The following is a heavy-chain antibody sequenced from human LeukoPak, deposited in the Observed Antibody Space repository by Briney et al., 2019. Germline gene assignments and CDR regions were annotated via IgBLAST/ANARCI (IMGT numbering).Heavy chain of an antibody. CDR2: IFHNGGT. J-gene: IGHJ4*02. Sequence: SETLSLTCSVSGGSIRTSTYYWGWIRQAPGKGLEWIGTIFHNGGTYYSPSLKSRVTISVDTSKNQFSLNLNSVTAADTAVYHCASRRQWLVPFYDSWSQGTLVTVSS. CDR1: GGSIRTSTYY. CDR3: ASRRQWLVPFYDS. V-gene: IGHV4-39*01. D-gene: IGHD6-19*01.